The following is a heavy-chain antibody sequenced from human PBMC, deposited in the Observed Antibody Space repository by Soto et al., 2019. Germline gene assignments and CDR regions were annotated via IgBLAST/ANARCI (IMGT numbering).Heavy chain of an antibody. V-gene: IGHV3-15*01. CDR1: GFTFNNAW. J-gene: IGHJ4*02. CDR3: STDGGLNLLGGFDY. CDR2: IKSKTDGGTT. D-gene: IGHD2-8*02. Sequence: PWGSLRLSCAASGFTFNNAWINFFRHSAVKWLEWVGRIKSKTDGGTTDYAAPVKGRFSISRDDSKDTLFLQMNSLKTEDTAVYYCSTDGGLNLLGGFDYWGQGALVTVSS.